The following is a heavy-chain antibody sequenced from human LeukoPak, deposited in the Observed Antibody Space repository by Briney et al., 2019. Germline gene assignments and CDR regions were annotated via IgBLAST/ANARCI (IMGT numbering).Heavy chain of an antibody. CDR3: AREGQYSSSWFYYFAY. Sequence: GASVKLSCKAYGYTFTGSYLHWVRQAPGQGLEWKGWSNAYNGNTNYAQKLQGRVTMTTDTSTSTAYMELRSLRSDDTAVYYCAREGQYSSSWFYYFAYWGQGTLVTVSS. V-gene: IGHV1-18*04. D-gene: IGHD6-13*01. J-gene: IGHJ4*02. CDR2: SNAYNGNT. CDR1: GYTFTGSY.